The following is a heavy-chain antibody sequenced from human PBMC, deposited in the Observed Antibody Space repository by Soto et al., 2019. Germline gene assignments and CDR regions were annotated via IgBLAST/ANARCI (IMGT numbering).Heavy chain of an antibody. D-gene: IGHD2-15*01. CDR1: GGSISSYY. Sequence: SETLSLTCTVSGGSISSYYWSWIRQPPGKGLEWIGYIYYSGSTNYNPSLKSRVTISVDTSKNQFSMKLSSVTAADTAVYYCARQYCSGGSCYLLDYWGQGTLVTVSS. V-gene: IGHV4-59*08. J-gene: IGHJ4*02. CDR3: ARQYCSGGSCYLLDY. CDR2: IYYSGST.